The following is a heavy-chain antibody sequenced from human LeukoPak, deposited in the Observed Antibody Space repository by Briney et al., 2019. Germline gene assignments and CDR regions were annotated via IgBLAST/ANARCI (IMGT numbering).Heavy chain of an antibody. CDR2: IAGSGTAT. J-gene: IGHJ6*03. V-gene: IGHV3-23*01. CDR1: GFTFSSYA. CDR3: AKGPLSVSNYYMDV. Sequence: GGSLRLSCAASGFTFSSYAMSWVRQAPGKGLKWVSVIAGSGTATNYADSAKGRFTISRDNSKNTLYLQMNSLRVEDTAVYYCAKGPLSVSNYYMDVWGRGTTVTVSS.